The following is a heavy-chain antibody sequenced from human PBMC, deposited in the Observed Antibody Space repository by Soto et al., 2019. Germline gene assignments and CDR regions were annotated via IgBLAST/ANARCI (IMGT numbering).Heavy chain of an antibody. J-gene: IGHJ4*02. CDR3: ARATGALRSRNCDY. CDR1: GGSISIVCHY. CDR2: IYHTGST. V-gene: IGHV4-31*03. D-gene: IGHD7-27*01. Sequence: QVQLQESGPEVVKPSQTLSLTCSVSGGSISIVCHYWTSIRQPPGKGLEWIGSIYHTGSTYYSKSIRSRLTISIDTSQNQFSLRLNSVTAADTAVYYCARATGALRSRNCDYWGQGRLVTVSS.